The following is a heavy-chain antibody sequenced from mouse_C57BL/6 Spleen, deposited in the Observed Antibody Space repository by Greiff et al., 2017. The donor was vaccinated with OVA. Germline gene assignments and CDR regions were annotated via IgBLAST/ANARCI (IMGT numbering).Heavy chain of an antibody. Sequence: QVQLQQSGAELMKPGASVKLSCKATGYTFTGYWIEWVKQRPGHGLEWIGEILPGSGSTNYNEKFKGKATFTADTSSNTAYMQLSSLTTEDSAIYYCARSHSTVVEKGDYFDYWGQGTTLTVSS. V-gene: IGHV1-9*01. CDR1: GYTFTGYW. CDR2: ILPGSGST. CDR3: ARSHSTVVEKGDYFDY. D-gene: IGHD1-1*01. J-gene: IGHJ2*01.